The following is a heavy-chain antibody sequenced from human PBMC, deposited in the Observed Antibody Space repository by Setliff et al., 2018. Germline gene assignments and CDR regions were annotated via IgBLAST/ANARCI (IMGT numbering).Heavy chain of an antibody. V-gene: IGHV5-51*01. CDR3: ARRAAAHDWFDP. CDR1: GYSVTTNW. Sequence: PGESLKISCKASGYSVTTNWIGWVRQMPGKGLEWMGIIYPGDSDTIYSPSFQGQVTISADKTLSTAYLQWSSLKASDTAIYYCARRAAAHDWFDPWGQGTLVTVSS. CDR2: IYPGDSDT. J-gene: IGHJ5*02. D-gene: IGHD2-15*01.